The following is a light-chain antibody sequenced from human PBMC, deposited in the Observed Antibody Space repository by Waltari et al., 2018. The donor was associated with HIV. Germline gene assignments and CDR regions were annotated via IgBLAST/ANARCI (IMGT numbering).Light chain of an antibody. CDR3: CSFAGPYSWV. J-gene: IGLJ3*02. CDR2: DGT. CDR1: PSHIGNTKY. V-gene: IGLV2-11*01. Sequence: QSALTQPRSVSGSPGQSVTISCTASPSHIGNTKYVSWYQHNPGKVPKLIIYDGTPRPSGVPDRISGSKSGNTASLTISGLQAEDEADYYCCSFAGPYSWVFGEGTKLTVL.